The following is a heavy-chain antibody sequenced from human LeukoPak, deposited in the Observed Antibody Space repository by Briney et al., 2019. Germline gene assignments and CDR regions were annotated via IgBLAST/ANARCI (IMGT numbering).Heavy chain of an antibody. CDR2: IYSGGNS. D-gene: IGHD1-26*01. CDR1: GFTVSSNY. V-gene: IGHV3-66*01. CDR3: ARESTVGAPDF. J-gene: IGHJ4*02. Sequence: SGGSLRLSCAASGFTVSSNYMSWVRQAPGKGLEWVSVIYSGGNSYYADSVKGRFTISRGNSKNTLYLQMNSLRAEDTALYYCARESTVGAPDFWGQGTLVTVSS.